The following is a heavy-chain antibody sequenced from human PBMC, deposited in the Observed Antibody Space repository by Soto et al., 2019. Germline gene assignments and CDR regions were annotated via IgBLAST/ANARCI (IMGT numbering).Heavy chain of an antibody. CDR3: ARHGRYRGYDWGYVDY. CDR1: GGSISSYC. V-gene: IGHV4-59*08. Sequence: QVKLQESGPGLVKPSETLSLTCTVSGGSISSYCWSWIRQPPGKGLEWIGYIYYRGSTKYNPSLKIRVTISLVTSKNNFSLKLSSVTAADTAVYYCARHGRYRGYDWGYVDYCGQGTLVTVSS. D-gene: IGHD5-12*01. J-gene: IGHJ4*02. CDR2: IYYRGST.